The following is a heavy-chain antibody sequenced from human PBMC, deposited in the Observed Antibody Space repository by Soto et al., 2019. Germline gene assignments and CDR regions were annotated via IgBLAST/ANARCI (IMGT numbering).Heavy chain of an antibody. CDR1: GGTFSNYS. CDR2: IIPILDIA. Sequence: QVQLVQSGAEVKKPGSSVKVSCKASGGTFSNYSITWVRQAPGQGLEWMGRIIPILDIANFAQKFQGRVTFTADKSTSTAYMELSSLRSEDTAVYYCATIKDTSSWLPFDYWGQGTMVTVSS. D-gene: IGHD6-13*01. V-gene: IGHV1-69*02. CDR3: ATIKDTSSWLPFDY. J-gene: IGHJ4*02.